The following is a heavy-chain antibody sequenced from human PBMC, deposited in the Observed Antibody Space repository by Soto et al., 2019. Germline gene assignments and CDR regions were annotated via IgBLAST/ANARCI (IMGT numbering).Heavy chain of an antibody. CDR1: GGSISSYF. CDR3: ANYDSSGFGIWG. Sequence: QVQLQESGPGLVKPSETLSLTCTVSGGSISSYFWSWIRQPPGKGLEWIGYIYYSGSTNYNPSLTSRVTISVDTSQNQFSLRLSSVTAADTAVYYCANYDSSGFGIWGWGQGTLVTVSS. J-gene: IGHJ4*02. CDR2: IYYSGST. D-gene: IGHD3-22*01. V-gene: IGHV4-59*01.